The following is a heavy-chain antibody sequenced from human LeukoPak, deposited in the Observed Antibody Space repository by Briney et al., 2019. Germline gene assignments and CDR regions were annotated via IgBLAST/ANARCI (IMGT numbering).Heavy chain of an antibody. V-gene: IGHV4-4*02. CDR3: VRVAVEMVTIKGLDI. D-gene: IGHD5-24*01. CDR2: VYHSGST. CDR1: GASVRSYNY. J-gene: IGHJ3*02. Sequence: SGTLSLTCAVSGASVRSYNYWSWVRQPPGKGLEWLGEVYHSGSTIYNPSLESRITISIDSSKNQFSLKLTSVTAADTAVYYCVRVAVEMVTIKGLDIWGRGTMVTVSS.